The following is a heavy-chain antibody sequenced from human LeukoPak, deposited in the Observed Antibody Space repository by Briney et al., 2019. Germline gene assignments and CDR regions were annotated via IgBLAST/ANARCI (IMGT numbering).Heavy chain of an antibody. J-gene: IGHJ4*02. Sequence: SETLSLTCTVSGGSISSSSYYWGWIRQPPGKGLEWIGSLYYSGSTYYNPSLKSRVTISVDTSKNQFSLKLSSVTAADTAVYYCARSGYGGNPILDYWGQGTLVTVSS. CDR1: GGSISSSSYY. CDR3: ARSGYGGNPILDY. V-gene: IGHV4-39*01. D-gene: IGHD4-23*01. CDR2: LYYSGST.